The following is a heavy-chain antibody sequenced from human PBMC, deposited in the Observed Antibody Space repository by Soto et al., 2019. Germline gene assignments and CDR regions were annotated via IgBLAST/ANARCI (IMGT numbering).Heavy chain of an antibody. CDR2: VKPSGGGA. V-gene: IGHV1-46*01. CDR1: GYIFTDYF. D-gene: IGHD3-10*02. Sequence: QVQLEQSGAEVKKPGASVKISCKTYGYIFTDYFIHWVRQAPGQGLEWMGLVKPSGGGAVYAQDFQGRVATTRDAYTGIACMEVSSLRLYDTAVYFCAREEAYYLGSCDYWLASFDLWSEGTPVTVSS. J-gene: IGHJ4*02. CDR3: AREEAYYLGSCDYWLASFDL.